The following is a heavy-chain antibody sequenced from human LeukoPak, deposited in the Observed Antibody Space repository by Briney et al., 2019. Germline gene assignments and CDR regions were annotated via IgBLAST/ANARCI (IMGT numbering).Heavy chain of an antibody. Sequence: GASLRLSRAASGFTFSSYAMSWVRQAPGEGLEWVSAISGSGGSTYYADSVKGRFTISRDNSKNTLCLQMNSLRAEDTAVYYCAKDVRITIFGVVIRYFDYWGQGTLVTVSS. J-gene: IGHJ4*02. CDR3: AKDVRITIFGVVIRYFDY. D-gene: IGHD3-3*01. V-gene: IGHV3-23*01. CDR2: ISGSGGST. CDR1: GFTFSSYA.